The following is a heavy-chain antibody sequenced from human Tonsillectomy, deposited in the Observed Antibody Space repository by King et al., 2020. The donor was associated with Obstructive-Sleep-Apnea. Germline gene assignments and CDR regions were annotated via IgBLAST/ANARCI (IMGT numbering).Heavy chain of an antibody. CDR2: AHWNGGNT. D-gene: IGHD3-10*01. CDR1: GFTLDDYG. CDR3: ARLGDAYYGSGSYVEY. V-gene: IGHV3-20*03. Sequence: VQLVESGGGVVRPGGALRLSFAASGFTLDDYGMSWVRQAPGKGLGWVSSAHWNGGNTAYSDSVRGRFTISRDNAKNSLYLQVNSLRVEDTALYYCARLGDAYYGSGSYVEYWGQGTLVTVSS. J-gene: IGHJ4*02.